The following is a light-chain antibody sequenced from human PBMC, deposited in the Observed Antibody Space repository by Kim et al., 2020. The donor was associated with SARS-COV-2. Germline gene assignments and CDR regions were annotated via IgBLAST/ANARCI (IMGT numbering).Light chain of an antibody. CDR1: QSVSSSY. CDR3: QQYGSSPLT. V-gene: IGKV3-20*01. Sequence: LSPGERATLSCRASQSVSSSYLAWYQQKPGQAPRLLIYGASSRATGIPDRFSGSGSGTDFTLTINKLEPEDFAMYYCQQYGSSPLTFGGGTKLEIK. J-gene: IGKJ4*01. CDR2: GAS.